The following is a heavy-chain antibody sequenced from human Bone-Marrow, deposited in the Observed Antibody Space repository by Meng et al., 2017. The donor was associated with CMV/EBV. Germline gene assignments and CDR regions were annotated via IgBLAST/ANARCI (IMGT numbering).Heavy chain of an antibody. CDR3: ARDPGGVLRFLEWSTHYYYYGMDV. D-gene: IGHD3-3*01. CDR2: IIPILGIA. V-gene: IGHV1-69*04. J-gene: IGHJ6*02. Sequence: SVKVSCKASGGTFSSYTISWVRQAPGQGLEWMGRIIPILGIANYAQKFQGRVTITADKSTSTAYMELSSLRSEDTAVYYCARDPGGVLRFLEWSTHYYYYGMDVWGQGTTVTVSS. CDR1: GGTFSSYT.